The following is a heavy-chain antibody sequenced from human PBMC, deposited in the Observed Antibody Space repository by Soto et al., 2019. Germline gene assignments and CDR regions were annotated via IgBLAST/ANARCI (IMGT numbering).Heavy chain of an antibody. CDR1: GHTLINYY. V-gene: IGHV1-46*01. J-gene: IGHJ4*02. CDR3: AINYYDSSAYLY. D-gene: IGHD3-22*01. Sequence: QVQLVQSGAEVKKPGASVKVSCKASGHTLINYYMHWVRQAPGQGLDWLGKRDPSGNGTSYAKRFQGRITLTSDTSTNTVYVELSSLTSEDTAIYYCAINYYDSSAYLYWGQGTLVTVSS. CDR2: RDPSGNGT.